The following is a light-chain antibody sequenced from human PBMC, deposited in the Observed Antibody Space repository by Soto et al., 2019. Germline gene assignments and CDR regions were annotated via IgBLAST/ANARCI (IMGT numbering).Light chain of an antibody. Sequence: QSVLTQPPSASGSPGQSVTISCTGTSRDVGTHGYVSWYQQHAGKAPKLMIYDVTKRPSGVPDRFSGSKSANTASLTVSGLQAEDEADYYCMCYAGGNNWVFGGGTKLTVL. V-gene: IGLV2-8*01. CDR1: SRDVGTHGY. CDR3: MCYAGGNNWV. CDR2: DVT. J-gene: IGLJ3*02.